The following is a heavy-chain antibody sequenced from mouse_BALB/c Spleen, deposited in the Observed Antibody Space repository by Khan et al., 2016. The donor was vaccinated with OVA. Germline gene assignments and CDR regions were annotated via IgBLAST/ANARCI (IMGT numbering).Heavy chain of an antibody. CDR2: ISYGGST. D-gene: IGHD1-1*01. J-gene: IGHJ4*01. CDR1: GYSITSDYA. V-gene: IGHV3-2*02. Sequence: EVQLQESGPGLVKPSQSLSLTCTVTGYSITSDYAWDWIRQFPGNKLEWMGYISYGGSTSYNPYLKSRISITRDTSKKQFFLQLNSETTEGTATYYCTRKNYFGYAIDYWGQGTSVTVSS. CDR3: TRKNYFGYAIDY.